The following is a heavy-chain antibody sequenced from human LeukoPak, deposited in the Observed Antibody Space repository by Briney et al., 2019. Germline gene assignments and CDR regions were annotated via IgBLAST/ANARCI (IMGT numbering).Heavy chain of an antibody. V-gene: IGHV3-15*01. CDR1: GFTFNNAW. CDR3: TSDPRIGRYFDY. D-gene: IGHD1-26*01. Sequence: GGSLRLSCAASGFTFNNAWMNWVRQVPGKGLEWVGRVKSKSAGGTTDYAAPVKGRFTISRDDSENMLYLQMNSLKSEDTAVYYCTSDPRIGRYFDYWGQGTLVTVSS. J-gene: IGHJ4*02. CDR2: VKSKSAGGTT.